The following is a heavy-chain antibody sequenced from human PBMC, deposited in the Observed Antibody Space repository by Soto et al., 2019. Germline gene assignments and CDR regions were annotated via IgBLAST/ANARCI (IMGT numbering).Heavy chain of an antibody. Sequence: GGSLRLSCAASGVTFSSYAMSWVRQAPGKGLEWVSAISGSGGSTYYADSVKGRFTISRDNAKNTLYLQMNSLRAEDTAVYYCARTPTYYYDSSGYYDYWGQGTLVTVSS. D-gene: IGHD3-22*01. J-gene: IGHJ4*02. CDR2: ISGSGGST. CDR1: GVTFSSYA. CDR3: ARTPTYYYDSSGYYDY. V-gene: IGHV3-23*01.